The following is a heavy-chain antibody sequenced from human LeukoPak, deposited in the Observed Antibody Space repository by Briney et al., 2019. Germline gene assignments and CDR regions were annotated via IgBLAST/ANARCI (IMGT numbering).Heavy chain of an antibody. CDR1: GFSIKSNY. CDR2: PYTSGST. D-gene: IGHD6-25*01. V-gene: IGHV4-4*07. Sequence: PSETLSLTCTVSGFSIKSNYWSWIRQPAGKGLVWFVRPYTSGSTNSHPSLNSRITISVDTSKNQSSPKLSSVSAADTAVYYCASPRIDNSSGDRGYYYYMDVWGKGTTVTVSS. CDR3: ASPRIDNSSGDRGYYYYMDV. J-gene: IGHJ6*03.